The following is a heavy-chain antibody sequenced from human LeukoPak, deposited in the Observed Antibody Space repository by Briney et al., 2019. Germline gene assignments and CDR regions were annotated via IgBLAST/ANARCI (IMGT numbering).Heavy chain of an antibody. V-gene: IGHV3-53*01. Sequence: PGRSLRLSCAASGFTVSSNYMSWVRQAPGKGLEWVSVIYSGGSTYYADSVKGRFTISRDKSKNMVYLQMNSLRADDTAVYYCARALTSDYWGQGTLVTVSS. CDR2: IYSGGST. CDR1: GFTVSSNY. J-gene: IGHJ4*02. CDR3: ARALTSDY.